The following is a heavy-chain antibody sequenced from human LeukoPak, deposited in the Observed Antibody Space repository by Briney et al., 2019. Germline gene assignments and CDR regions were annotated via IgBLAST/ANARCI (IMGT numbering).Heavy chain of an antibody. V-gene: IGHV4-34*01. J-gene: IGHJ4*02. D-gene: IGHD2-8*01. CDR2: INHSGST. Sequence: PSETLSLTCAVYGGSFSGYYWSWIRQPPGKGLEWIGEINHSGSTNYNPSLKSRVTISVDTSKNQFSLKLSSVTAADTAVYYCAREYVYYYFDYWGQGTLVTVSS. CDR3: AREYVYYYFDY. CDR1: GGSFSGYY.